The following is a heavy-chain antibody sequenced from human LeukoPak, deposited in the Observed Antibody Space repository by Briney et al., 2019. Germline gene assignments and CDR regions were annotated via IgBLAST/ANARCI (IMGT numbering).Heavy chain of an antibody. V-gene: IGHV3-30-3*01. D-gene: IGHD6-13*01. CDR2: ISDDGSNK. J-gene: IGHJ5*01. CDR1: GFTFSTYA. CDR3: ARGESSSWYAC. Sequence: GGSLRLSCAASGFTFSTYAMHWVRQAPGKGLEWVAVISDDGSNKYYADSVKGRFTISRDNSKNTLYLQMNSLRAEDTAVYYCARGESSSWYACWGQGALVTVSS.